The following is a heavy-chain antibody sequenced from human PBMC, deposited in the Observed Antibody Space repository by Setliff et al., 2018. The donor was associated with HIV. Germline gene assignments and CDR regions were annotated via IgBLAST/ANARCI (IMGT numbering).Heavy chain of an antibody. J-gene: IGHJ4*02. D-gene: IGHD4-17*01. Sequence: ASMKVSCKASGYTFTGYYMHWVRQAPGQGLEWMGWINPNSGDTNYAQKFQGWVTMTRDTSISTAYMELSRLRSDDTAVYYCAREGRMTKRFDYWGQGTLVTVSS. CDR2: INPNSGDT. CDR1: GYTFTGYY. CDR3: AREGRMTKRFDY. V-gene: IGHV1-2*04.